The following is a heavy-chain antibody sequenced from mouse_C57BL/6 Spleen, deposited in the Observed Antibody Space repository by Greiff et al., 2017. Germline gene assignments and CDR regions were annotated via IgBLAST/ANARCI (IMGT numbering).Heavy chain of an antibody. Sequence: EVQLQQSGPELVKPGASVKISCKASGYTFTDYYMNWVKQSHGKSLEWIGDINPNNGGTRYNQKFKGKATLTVDKASCTAYMELRSLTSEDSAVYYCARYRRPGYFDYWGQGTTLTVSS. D-gene: IGHD3-2*02. J-gene: IGHJ2*01. CDR2: INPNNGGT. CDR1: GYTFTDYY. CDR3: ARYRRPGYFDY. V-gene: IGHV1-26*01.